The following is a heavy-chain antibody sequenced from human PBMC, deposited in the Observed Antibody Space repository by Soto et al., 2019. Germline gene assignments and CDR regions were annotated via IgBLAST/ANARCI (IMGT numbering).Heavy chain of an antibody. CDR3: ARAPIWFGEFRQNYYYYYYMDV. J-gene: IGHJ6*03. Sequence: GGSLRLSCAASGFTFSSYSMNWVRQAPGKGLEWVSSISSSSSYIYYADSVKGRFTISRDNAKNSLYLQMNSLRAEDTAVYYCARAPIWFGEFRQNYYYYYYMDVWGKGTTVTVSS. CDR1: GFTFSSYS. D-gene: IGHD3-10*01. V-gene: IGHV3-21*01. CDR2: ISSSSSYI.